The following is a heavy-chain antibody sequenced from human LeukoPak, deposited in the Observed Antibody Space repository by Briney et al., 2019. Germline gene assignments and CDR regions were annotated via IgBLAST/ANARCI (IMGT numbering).Heavy chain of an antibody. D-gene: IGHD3-3*01. CDR2: INTNTGNP. CDR1: GYTFTSYA. CDR3: AREIWESTNSRSFAY. Sequence: ASVKVSCKASGYTFTSYAMNWVRQAPGQGLEWMGWINTNTGNPTYAQGFTGRFVFSLDTSVSTAYLQISSLTADDTAVYYCAREIWESTNSRSFAYWGQGALVTVSS. J-gene: IGHJ4*02. V-gene: IGHV7-4-1*02.